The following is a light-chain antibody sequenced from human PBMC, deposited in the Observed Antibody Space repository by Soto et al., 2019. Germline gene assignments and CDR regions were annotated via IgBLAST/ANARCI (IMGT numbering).Light chain of an antibody. CDR2: DAS. CDR3: QQRSNWPIT. J-gene: IGKJ5*01. CDR1: QSVSSY. V-gene: IGKV3-11*01. Sequence: EIVLTQSPATLSLSPGERATLSCRASQSVSSYLAWYQQKPGQAPRLLIYDASNRATGIPARFSGSGSGTDFTLTISSLEPEDCAVYYCQQRSNWPITFGQGTR.